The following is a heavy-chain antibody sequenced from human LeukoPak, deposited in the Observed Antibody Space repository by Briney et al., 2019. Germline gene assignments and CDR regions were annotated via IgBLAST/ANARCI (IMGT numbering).Heavy chain of an antibody. CDR2: IYPGDSDT. D-gene: IGHD6-13*01. J-gene: IGHJ3*02. CDR3: ARRSRGAAAQKAFDI. Sequence: GESLKISCKGSGYSFTSYWIGWVRQMPGKGLEWMGIIYPGDSDTRYSPSFQGQVTISADKSISTAYLQWSSLKASDTAMYYCARRSRGAAAQKAFDIWGQGTMVTVSS. CDR1: GYSFTSYW. V-gene: IGHV5-51*01.